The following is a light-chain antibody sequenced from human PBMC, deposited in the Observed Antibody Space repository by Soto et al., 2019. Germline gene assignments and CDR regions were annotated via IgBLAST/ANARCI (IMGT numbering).Light chain of an antibody. J-gene: IGLJ1*01. CDR1: SSNIGTNA. V-gene: IGLV1-44*01. Sequence: QSVLTQPPSASGTPGQRVTISCSGGSSNIGTNAVNWYQQLPGTAPKLLIYNNNQRPSGVPDRFSGSKSGTSASLAISGLQSENEADYYWAPWEDSLNGYVFGTGTKVTVL. CDR3: APWEDSLNGYV. CDR2: NNN.